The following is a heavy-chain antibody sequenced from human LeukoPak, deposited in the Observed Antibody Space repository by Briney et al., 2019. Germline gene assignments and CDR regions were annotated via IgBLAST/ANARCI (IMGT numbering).Heavy chain of an antibody. CDR2: INHSGST. D-gene: IGHD4-17*01. CDR1: GGSFGGYY. V-gene: IGHV4-34*01. Sequence: SETLSLTCAVYGGSFGGYYWSWIRQPPGKGLEWIGEINHSGSTNYNPSLKSRVTISVDTSKNQFSLKLSSVTAADTAVYYCASSDYGDYAKIDYWGQGTLVTVSS. J-gene: IGHJ4*02. CDR3: ASSDYGDYAKIDY.